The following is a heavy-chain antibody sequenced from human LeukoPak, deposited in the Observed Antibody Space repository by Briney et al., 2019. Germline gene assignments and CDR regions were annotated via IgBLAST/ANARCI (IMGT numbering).Heavy chain of an antibody. D-gene: IGHD4-17*01. J-gene: IGHJ4*02. V-gene: IGHV4-59*08. CDR1: GGSISSYY. CDR2: IYYSGST. Sequence: PSETLSLTCTVSGGSISSYYWSWIRQPPGKRLEWIGYIYYSGSTNYNPSLKSRVTISVDTSKNQFSLKLSSVTAADTAVYYCATYGDRAERFDYWGQGTLVTVSS. CDR3: ATYGDRAERFDY.